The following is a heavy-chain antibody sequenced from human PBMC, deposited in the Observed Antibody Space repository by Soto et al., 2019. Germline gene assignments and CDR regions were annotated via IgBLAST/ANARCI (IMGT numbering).Heavy chain of an antibody. CDR1: GGSVTNSSYY. D-gene: IGHD4-4*01. Sequence: SETLSLTCTVSGGSVTNSSYYWGWIRQSPGKGLEWIGSVYYRGRSYSKSSVESRVTISVDTSKNQFSLNLNSVTASDTAVYFCVRQRTTVITQAYFACWGPGALVTVSS. V-gene: IGHV4-39*01. J-gene: IGHJ4*02. CDR3: VRQRTTVITQAYFAC. CDR2: VYYRGRS.